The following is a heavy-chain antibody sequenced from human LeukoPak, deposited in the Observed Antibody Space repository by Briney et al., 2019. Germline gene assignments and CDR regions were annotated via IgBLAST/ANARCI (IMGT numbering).Heavy chain of an antibody. V-gene: IGHV3-48*03. CDR3: ARGQIVVARSFDY. CDR2: ISSSGSTI. CDR1: GFTFSSYE. J-gene: IGHJ4*02. D-gene: IGHD3-22*01. Sequence: GGSLRLSCAASGFTFSSYEMNWVRQAPGKGLEWVSYISSSGSTIYYADSVKGRFTISRDNAKNSLYLQMNSLRAEDTAVYYCARGQIVVARSFDYWGQGTLVTVSS.